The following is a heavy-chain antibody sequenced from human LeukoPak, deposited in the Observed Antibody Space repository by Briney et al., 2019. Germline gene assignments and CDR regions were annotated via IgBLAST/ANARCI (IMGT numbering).Heavy chain of an antibody. CDR1: GDSISSDGYY. V-gene: IGHV4-31*03. Sequence: SETLSLTCTVSGDSISSDGYYWSWIRQLPGKGLEWTGYIYYSGTTYYNPSLESRVTMSVDTSKNQFSLKLSSVTAADTAVYYCARYRDSGGRLAFDIWGQGTMVIVSS. CDR3: ARYRDSGGRLAFDI. CDR2: IYYSGTT. D-gene: IGHD2-15*01. J-gene: IGHJ3*02.